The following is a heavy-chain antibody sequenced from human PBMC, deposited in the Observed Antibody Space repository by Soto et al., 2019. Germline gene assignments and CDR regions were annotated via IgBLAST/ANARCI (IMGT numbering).Heavy chain of an antibody. CDR3: ARGYDILTGYSRPDY. D-gene: IGHD3-9*01. Sequence: PSKTLSLTCAVYGWAFSGYYWSGLPQPPGKGLEWVGEINHSGSTNYNPSLKSRVTMSVDTSKNQFSLKLSSVTAADTAVYYCARGYDILTGYSRPDYWGQGSLVT. CDR2: INHSGST. V-gene: IGHV4-34*01. CDR1: GWAFSGYY. J-gene: IGHJ4*02.